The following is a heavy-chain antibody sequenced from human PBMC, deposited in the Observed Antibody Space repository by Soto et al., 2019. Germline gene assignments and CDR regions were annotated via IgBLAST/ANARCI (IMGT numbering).Heavy chain of an antibody. V-gene: IGHV3-74*01. CDR3: ARGKSPCPGGRMDV. CDR2: INTDGTIT. J-gene: IGHJ6*02. Sequence: PGGSRRLSGAASGFTFSDYWMHWVRQAPGKGLVWVSRINTDGTITHYAASVKGRFTISRDNAKNTLYLQMNSLRAEDTAVFYCARGKSPCPGGRMDVWGQGTTVTVSS. D-gene: IGHD3-16*01. CDR1: GFTFSDYW.